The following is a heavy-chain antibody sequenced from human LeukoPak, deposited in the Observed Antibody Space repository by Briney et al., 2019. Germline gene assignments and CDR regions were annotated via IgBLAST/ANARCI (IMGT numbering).Heavy chain of an antibody. D-gene: IGHD4-11*01. J-gene: IGHJ3*02. V-gene: IGHV2-70*04. CDR1: GFSLDTSGMR. CDR3: ARTPLHYSNYGYDAFDI. CDR2: IDWDDDK. Sequence: ESGPALVKPTQTLTLTCTFSGFSLDTSGMRVNWIRQPPGKALEWLARIDWDDDKFYSTSLKTRLTGSKDPSKNQVVLTMTNMDPVDTATYYCARTPLHYSNYGYDAFDIWGQGTVVTVSS.